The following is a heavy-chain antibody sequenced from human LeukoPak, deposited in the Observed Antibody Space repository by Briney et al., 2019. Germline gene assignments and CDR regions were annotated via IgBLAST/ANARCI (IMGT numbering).Heavy chain of an antibody. Sequence: PSETLSLTCTVSGGSISSYYWSWIRQPPGKGLEWIGYIYYSGSTNYNPSLKSRVTISVDTSKNQFSLKLSSVTAADTAVYYCARLDHLRASSYYYFDYWGQGTLVTVSS. CDR1: GGSISSYY. J-gene: IGHJ4*02. D-gene: IGHD3-10*01. V-gene: IGHV4-59*08. CDR3: ARLDHLRASSYYYFDY. CDR2: IYYSGST.